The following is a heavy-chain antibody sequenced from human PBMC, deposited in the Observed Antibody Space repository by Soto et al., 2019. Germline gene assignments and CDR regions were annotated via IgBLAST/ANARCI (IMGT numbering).Heavy chain of an antibody. Sequence: PSETLSLTCTVSCGSISSYYWSWIRQPAGKGLEWIGRIYTSGSTNYNPSLKSRVTMSVDTSKNQFSLKLSSVTAADTAVYYCARDSRWYCSGGSCSYYYYGMDVWGQGTTVTVSS. CDR2: IYTSGST. J-gene: IGHJ6*02. CDR1: CGSISSYY. CDR3: ARDSRWYCSGGSCSYYYYGMDV. V-gene: IGHV4-4*07. D-gene: IGHD2-15*01.